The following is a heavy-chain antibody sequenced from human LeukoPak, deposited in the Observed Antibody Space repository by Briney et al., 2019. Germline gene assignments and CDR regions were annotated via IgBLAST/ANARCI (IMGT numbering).Heavy chain of an antibody. J-gene: IGHJ3*02. D-gene: IGHD1-26*01. Sequence: PGGSLRLSCAASGFTFDDYGMSWVRQAPGKGLEWVSGINWNGGCTGYADSVKGRFTISRDNAKNSLYLQMNSLRAEDTAVYYCARDPSGRFAFDIWGQGTMVTVSS. CDR1: GFTFDDYG. CDR2: INWNGGCT. V-gene: IGHV3-20*04. CDR3: ARDPSGRFAFDI.